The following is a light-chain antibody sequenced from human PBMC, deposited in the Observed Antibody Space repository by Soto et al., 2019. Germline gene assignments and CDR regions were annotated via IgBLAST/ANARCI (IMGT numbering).Light chain of an antibody. CDR1: SSDVGGYNY. CDR2: DVS. V-gene: IGLV2-14*03. Sequence: QSVLTQPASASGSPGQSITISCTGTSSDVGGYNYVSWYQHHPGKAPKLMIYDVSNRPSGVSNRFSGSKSGNTASLTISGLQPEDEADYYCCSYTTSNTRQIVFGTGTKVSV. CDR3: CSYTTSNTRQIV. J-gene: IGLJ1*01.